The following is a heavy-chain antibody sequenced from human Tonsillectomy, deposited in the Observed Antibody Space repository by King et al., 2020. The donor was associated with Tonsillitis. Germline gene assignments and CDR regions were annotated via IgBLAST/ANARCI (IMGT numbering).Heavy chain of an antibody. D-gene: IGHD3-9*01. CDR1: GGSISSGGYY. J-gene: IGHJ2*01. CDR3: ARLLRGELRYFAWLFFDL. CDR2: IYYSGST. V-gene: IGHV4-31*03. Sequence: VQLQESGPGLVKPSQTLSLTCTVSGGSISSGGYYWSWIRQHPGKGLEWIGYIYYSGSTYYNPSLKSRVTISVDTSKNQFSLKLISVTAADTAVYYCARLLRGELRYFAWLFFDLWGRGTLVTVSS.